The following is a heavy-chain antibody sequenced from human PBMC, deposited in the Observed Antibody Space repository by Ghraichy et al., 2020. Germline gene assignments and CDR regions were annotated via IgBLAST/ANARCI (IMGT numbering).Heavy chain of an antibody. Sequence: SETLSLTCAVYGGSFSGYYWSWIRQPPGKGLEWIGEINHSGSTNYNPSLKSRVTISVDTSKNQFSLKLSSVTAADTAVYYCARLGTGTGYYGFDYWGQGTLVTVSS. V-gene: IGHV4-34*01. CDR1: GGSFSGYY. CDR2: INHSGST. J-gene: IGHJ4*02. CDR3: ARLGTGTGYYGFDY. D-gene: IGHD3/OR15-3a*01.